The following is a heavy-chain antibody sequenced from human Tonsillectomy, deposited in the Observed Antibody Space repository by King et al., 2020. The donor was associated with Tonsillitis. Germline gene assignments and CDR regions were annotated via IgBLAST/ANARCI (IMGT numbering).Heavy chain of an antibody. CDR2: VNGDGSAT. Sequence: VQLVESGGGLVQPGGSLRLSCAASGFTFSSHWMHWVRQAPGKGLVWVSHVNGDGSATDYADSVKGRFTISRDHAKNTLYLQMNSLRAEDTAVYYCARGGRYSYGPFDYWGPGTLVTVSS. V-gene: IGHV3-74*01. CDR1: GFTFSSHW. D-gene: IGHD5-18*01. J-gene: IGHJ4*02. CDR3: ARGGRYSYGPFDY.